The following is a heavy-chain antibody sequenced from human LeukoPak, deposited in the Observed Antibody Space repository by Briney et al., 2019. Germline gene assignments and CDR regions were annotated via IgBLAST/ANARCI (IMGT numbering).Heavy chain of an antibody. CDR2: INHSGST. J-gene: IGHJ2*01. D-gene: IGHD3-22*01. CDR3: ARAARQGFTMIVVPFFYFDL. V-gene: IGHV4-31*03. CDR1: GGSISSGASD. Sequence: SETLSLTCTVSGGSISSGASDWGWIRQHPKRGLEWVGYINHSGSTYYNPSLGSRVTVSVDTSKNQFSLKLSSVTAADSAVYYCARAARQGFTMIVVPFFYFDLWGRGTLVTVSP.